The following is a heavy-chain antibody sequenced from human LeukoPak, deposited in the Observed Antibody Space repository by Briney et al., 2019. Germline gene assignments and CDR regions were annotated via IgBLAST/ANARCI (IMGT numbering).Heavy chain of an antibody. D-gene: IGHD1-1*01. CDR2: ISSSSSYI. J-gene: IGHJ4*02. Sequence: PGGSLRLSCAASGFTFSSYSMNWVRQAPGKGLEWVSSISSSSSYIYYADSVKGRFTISRDNAKNSLYLQMNSLRVEDTAVYYCARCTTGRTFGSLREIKRSREIDYWGQGTLVTVPS. CDR1: GFTFSSYS. V-gene: IGHV3-21*01. CDR3: ARCTTGRTFGSLREIKRSREIDY.